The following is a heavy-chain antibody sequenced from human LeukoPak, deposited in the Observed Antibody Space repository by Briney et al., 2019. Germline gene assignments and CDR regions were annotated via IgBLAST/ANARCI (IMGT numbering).Heavy chain of an antibody. V-gene: IGHV3-30*04. J-gene: IGHJ4*02. Sequence: GALRLSCAASGFTFSSYAMHWVRQAPGKGLEWVAVISYDGSNKYYADSVKGRFTISRDNSKNTLYLQMNSLRAEDTAVYYCARDQGQWLVREGFDYWGQGTLVTVSS. CDR1: GFTFSSYA. CDR3: ARDQGQWLVREGFDY. D-gene: IGHD6-19*01. CDR2: ISYDGSNK.